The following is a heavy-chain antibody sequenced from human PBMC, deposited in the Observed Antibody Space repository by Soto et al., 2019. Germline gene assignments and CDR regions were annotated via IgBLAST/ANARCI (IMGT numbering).Heavy chain of an antibody. D-gene: IGHD3-3*01. CDR1: GFTFSSYG. J-gene: IGHJ4*02. Sequence: QVQLVESGGGVVQPGRSLRLSCAASGFTFSSYGMHWVRQAPGKGLEWVAVIWYDGSNKYYADSVKGRFTISRDNSKNTLYLQMNSLRAEDTAVYYCARDHSDYDFWGTFDYWGQGTLVTVSS. V-gene: IGHV3-33*01. CDR3: ARDHSDYDFWGTFDY. CDR2: IWYDGSNK.